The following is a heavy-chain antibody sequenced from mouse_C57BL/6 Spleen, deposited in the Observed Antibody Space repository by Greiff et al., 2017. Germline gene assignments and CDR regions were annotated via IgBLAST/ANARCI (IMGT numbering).Heavy chain of an antibody. CDR2: IRSKSNNYAT. D-gene: IGHD2-3*01. Sequence: EVQLQESGGGLVQPKGSLKLSCAASGFSFNTYAMNWVRQAPGKGLEWVARIRSKSNNYATYYADSVKDRFTISRDDSESMLYLQMNNLKTEDTAMYYCVRPYKGDGYSFAYWGQGTLVTVSA. CDR1: GFSFNTYA. J-gene: IGHJ3*01. CDR3: VRPYKGDGYSFAY. V-gene: IGHV10-1*01.